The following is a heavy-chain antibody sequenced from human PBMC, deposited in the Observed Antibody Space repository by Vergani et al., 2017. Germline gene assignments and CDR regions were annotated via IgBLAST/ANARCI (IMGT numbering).Heavy chain of an antibody. CDR2: IYYSGST. CDR1: GGSISSSSYY. J-gene: IGHJ4*02. CDR3: ARSRGREMATVDY. Sequence: QLQLQESGPGLVKPSETLSLTCTVSGGSISSSSYYWGWIRQPPGKGLEWIGGIYYSGSTYYNPSLKSRVTISVDTSKNQFALKLSSVTAADTAVYYWARSRGREMATVDYWGQGTLVTVSS. D-gene: IGHD5-24*01. V-gene: IGHV4-39*07.